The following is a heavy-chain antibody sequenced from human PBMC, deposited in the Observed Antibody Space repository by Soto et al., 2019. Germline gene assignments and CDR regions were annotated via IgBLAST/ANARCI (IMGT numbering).Heavy chain of an antibody. CDR3: AREGTPTGTRPFDY. J-gene: IGHJ4*02. Sequence: SETLSLTCSVSGGSISSYYWSWIRQPPGKGLEWIGYIYYSGSTNYNPSLKSRVTISVDTSKNQFSLKLSSVTAADTAVYYCAREGTPTGTRPFDYWGQGTLVTVSS. CDR2: IYYSGST. CDR1: GGSISSYY. D-gene: IGHD1-1*01. V-gene: IGHV4-59*01.